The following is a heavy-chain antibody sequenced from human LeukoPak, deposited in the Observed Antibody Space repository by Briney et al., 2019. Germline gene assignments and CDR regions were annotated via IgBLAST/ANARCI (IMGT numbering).Heavy chain of an antibody. CDR1: GFTFSSHR. Sequence: GGSLRLSCAASGFTFSSHRMNWVRQAPGKGLEWVSSISSTRSSINYADSVKGRFTISRDNTKNTLYLQMDSLRAEDTAVYYCARCFRAFDSGAQWSMATLS. D-gene: IGHD3-10*01. CDR3: ARCFRAFDS. V-gene: IGHV3-21*01. J-gene: IGHJ3*01. CDR2: ISSTRSSI.